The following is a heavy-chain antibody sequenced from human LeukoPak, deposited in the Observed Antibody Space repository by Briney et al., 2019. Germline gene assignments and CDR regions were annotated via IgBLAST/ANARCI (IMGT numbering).Heavy chain of an antibody. CDR2: LYSGGDT. J-gene: IGHJ2*01. CDR3: ARVGDHYHWYFDL. D-gene: IGHD3-10*01. V-gene: IGHV3-53*01. CDR1: GFNVGNNY. Sequence: PGGSLRLSCAASGFNVGNNYMNWVRQAPGKGLKWVSILYSGGDTYYADSLKGRFTVSRDNSKNILSLQMNSLTAEDTAVYYCARVGDHYHWYFDLWGRGTLVTVSS.